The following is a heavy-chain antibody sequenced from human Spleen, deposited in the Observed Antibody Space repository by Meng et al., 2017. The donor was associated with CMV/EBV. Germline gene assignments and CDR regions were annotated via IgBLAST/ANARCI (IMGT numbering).Heavy chain of an antibody. D-gene: IGHD6-13*01. CDR1: GFTFSNYD. Sequence: GESLKISCAASGFTFSNYDMTWVRQAPGKGLEWVSDISGGGGTTWFADAVKGRFTISRDTSKNMVYLLMNSLRAEDTALYYCAKGGGSWYLDPWGQGTLVTVSS. V-gene: IGHV3-23*01. CDR2: ISGGGGTT. J-gene: IGHJ5*02. CDR3: AKGGGSWYLDP.